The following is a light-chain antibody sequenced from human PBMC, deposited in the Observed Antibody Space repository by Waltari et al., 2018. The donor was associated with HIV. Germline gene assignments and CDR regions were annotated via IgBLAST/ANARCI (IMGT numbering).Light chain of an antibody. V-gene: IGLV1-44*01. J-gene: IGLJ2*01. CDR3: AAWDDSANGPV. CDR1: ISNIGRNT. CDR2: RND. Sequence: QSVLTQPPSASGTPGQRVTISCSGSISNIGRNTVNWYQHLPGTAPKLRIYRNDQRPSGVPDRISASKSGTSASLGISGLQSEDEADYYCAAWDDSANGPVFGGGTKLSVL.